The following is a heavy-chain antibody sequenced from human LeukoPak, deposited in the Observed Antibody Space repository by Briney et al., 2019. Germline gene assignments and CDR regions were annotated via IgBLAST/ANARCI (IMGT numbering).Heavy chain of an antibody. D-gene: IGHD1-14*01. CDR2: ITSSSDSI. V-gene: IGHV3-48*01. J-gene: IGHJ4*02. Sequence: GGSLRLSCAASGFTFTRYSMNWVRQAPGKGLEWISCITSSSDSINYADSVKGRFTISRDNAKNSLCLQMNSLRAEDTAVYHXVRXKXGMAYFDYWGQGTLVTVSS. CDR1: GFTFTRYS. CDR3: VRXKXGMAYFDY.